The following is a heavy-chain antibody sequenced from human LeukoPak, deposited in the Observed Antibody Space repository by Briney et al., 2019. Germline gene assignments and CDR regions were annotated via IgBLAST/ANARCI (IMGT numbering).Heavy chain of an antibody. CDR2: FGTGGDT. Sequence: GGSLRLSCAASGFIFNNYAVTWVRQAPGKGLEWVSTFGTGGDTYYAGSVEGRFIISRDNSKSTVYLQVNSLRADDTATYYCARHVVTTPRTLDSWGQGTLVTVSS. D-gene: IGHD1-1*01. J-gene: IGHJ4*02. CDR3: ARHVVTTPRTLDS. CDR1: GFIFNNYA. V-gene: IGHV3-23*01.